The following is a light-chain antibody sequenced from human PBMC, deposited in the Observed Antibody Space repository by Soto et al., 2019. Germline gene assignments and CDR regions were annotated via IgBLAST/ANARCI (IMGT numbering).Light chain of an antibody. CDR3: QQYGSSPRT. V-gene: IGKV3-20*01. J-gene: IGKJ1*01. CDR1: QSVGSSY. Sequence: PGARATLSCRASQSVGSSYLAWYQQKPGQAPRLLMFGTSNRATGIPDRFSGSGSGTDFTLTINSLEPEDFAVYYCQQYGSSPRTFGQGTKVEV. CDR2: GTS.